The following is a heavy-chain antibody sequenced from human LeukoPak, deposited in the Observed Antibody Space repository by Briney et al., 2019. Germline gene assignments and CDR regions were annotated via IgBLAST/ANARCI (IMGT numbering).Heavy chain of an antibody. Sequence: SVKVSCKASGGTFSSYAISWVRQAPGQGLEWMGGIIPIFCTANYAQKFQGRVTITADESTSTAYMELSSLRSEDTAVYYCARDRFLGGYYRTGYYFDYWGQGTLVTVSS. V-gene: IGHV1-69*13. J-gene: IGHJ4*02. CDR3: ARDRFLGGYYRTGYYFDY. D-gene: IGHD3-22*01. CDR1: GGTFSSYA. CDR2: IIPIFCTA.